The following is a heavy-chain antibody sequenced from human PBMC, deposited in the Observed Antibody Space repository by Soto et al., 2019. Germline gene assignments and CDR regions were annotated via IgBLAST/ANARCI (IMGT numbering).Heavy chain of an antibody. CDR3: AKEPDNWNRASFDL. J-gene: IGHJ2*01. V-gene: IGHV3-23*01. CDR1: GFTFSSYA. Sequence: GESLKISCAASGFTFSSYAMSWVRQAPGKGLEWVSAISGSGGSTYYADSVKGRFTISRDNSKNTLYLQMNSLRAEDTAVYYCAKEPDNWNRASFDLWGRGTLVTVSS. D-gene: IGHD1-1*01. CDR2: ISGSGGST.